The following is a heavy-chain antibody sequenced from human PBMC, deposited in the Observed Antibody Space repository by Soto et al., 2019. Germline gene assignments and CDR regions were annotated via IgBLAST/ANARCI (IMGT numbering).Heavy chain of an antibody. J-gene: IGHJ4*02. V-gene: IGHV3-15*01. Sequence: EVQLVESGGGLVKDGGSLRLSCAVSGITFSNAWMAWVRQAPGKGLEWVGRIQKKADCGATEYAASVKGRLSISRDDSKNTLYLQMDSLKTEDSAVYYCTIMGPGTFQYWGQGTLLTVSS. CDR3: TIMGPGTFQY. CDR2: IQKKADCGAT. D-gene: IGHD1-26*01. CDR1: GITFSNAW.